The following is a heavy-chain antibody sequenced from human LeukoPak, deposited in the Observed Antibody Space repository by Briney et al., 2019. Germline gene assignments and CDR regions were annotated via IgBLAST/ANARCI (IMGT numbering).Heavy chain of an antibody. CDR3: AKDRVVVPAAFDY. CDR1: GFTFSSYA. D-gene: IGHD2-2*01. J-gene: IGHJ4*02. V-gene: IGHV3-23*01. Sequence: PGGSLRLSCAASGFTFSSYAMSWVRQAPGKGLEWVSAISGSGGSTYYADSVKGRFTISRDNSKNTLYLQMNSLRAEDTAVYHCAKDRVVVPAAFDYWGQGTLVTVSS. CDR2: ISGSGGST.